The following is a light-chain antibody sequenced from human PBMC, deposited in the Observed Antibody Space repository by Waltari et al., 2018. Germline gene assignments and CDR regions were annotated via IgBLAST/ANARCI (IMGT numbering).Light chain of an antibody. Sequence: SSELTQEPAVSVALGQTVTITCQGDSLRKYYAGWYPPKPGQAPLLVIYGRYTRPSGIPDRFSASSSGDTASLTITGTQAEDEADYYCNSRDISAKHHVLFGGGTKLTVL. CDR3: NSRDISAKHHVL. V-gene: IGLV3-19*01. J-gene: IGLJ2*01. CDR2: GRY. CDR1: SLRKYY.